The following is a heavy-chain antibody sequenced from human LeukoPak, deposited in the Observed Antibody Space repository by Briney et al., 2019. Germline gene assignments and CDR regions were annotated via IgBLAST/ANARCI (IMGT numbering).Heavy chain of an antibody. J-gene: IGHJ4*02. CDR1: RYTFTGYY. Sequence: ASVKVSCMASRYTFTGYYMHWVRQAPRQGREWMGWINPNSGGTNYAQKFQGRVTMTRETSISTAYMELSRLRSDDTAVYYCARTGTAVPDYWGQGTLVTVSS. D-gene: IGHD1-1*01. CDR2: INPNSGGT. CDR3: ARTGTAVPDY. V-gene: IGHV1-2*02.